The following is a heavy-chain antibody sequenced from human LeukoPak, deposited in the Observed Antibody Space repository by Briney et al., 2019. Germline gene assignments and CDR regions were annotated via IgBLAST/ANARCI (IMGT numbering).Heavy chain of an antibody. V-gene: IGHV1-8*01. CDR1: GYTFTSYD. Sequence: ASVKVSCKASGYTFTSYDINWVRQATGQGLEWMGWMNPNSGNTGYAQKFQGRVTMTRNTSISTAYMELGSLRSEDTAVYYCASSHCSSTSCSIADFDYWGQGTLVTVSS. J-gene: IGHJ4*02. CDR3: ASSHCSSTSCSIADFDY. D-gene: IGHD2-2*01. CDR2: MNPNSGNT.